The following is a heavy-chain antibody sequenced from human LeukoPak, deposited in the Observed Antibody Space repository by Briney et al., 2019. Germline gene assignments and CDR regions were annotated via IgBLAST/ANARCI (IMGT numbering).Heavy chain of an antibody. V-gene: IGHV3-21*01. Sequence: GRSLRLSCTASGFTFSSYSMNWVRQAPGRGPEWVSSISTGSGYIYYADSVKGRFTISRDNANNSVFLQVNSLRAEDTAVYYCARDGAYSSSWYFDYWGQGTLVTVSS. CDR1: GFTFSSYS. CDR2: ISTGSGYI. D-gene: IGHD6-13*01. J-gene: IGHJ4*02. CDR3: ARDGAYSSSWYFDY.